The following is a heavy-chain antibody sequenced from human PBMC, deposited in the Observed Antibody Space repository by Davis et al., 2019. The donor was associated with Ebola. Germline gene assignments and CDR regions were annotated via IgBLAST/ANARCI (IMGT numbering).Heavy chain of an antibody. V-gene: IGHV3-64*04. CDR2: ITSSGGST. CDR1: GFTFSSYA. Sequence: GGSLRLSCAASGFTFSSYAMHWVRQAPGKGLEYVSAITSSGGSTYYADSVKGRFTISRDNSKNTLYLQMNSLTVEDTAVYYCAKGGSGWPSDYSYGMGVWGKGTTVTVSS. D-gene: IGHD6-19*01. CDR3: AKGGSGWPSDYSYGMGV. J-gene: IGHJ6*04.